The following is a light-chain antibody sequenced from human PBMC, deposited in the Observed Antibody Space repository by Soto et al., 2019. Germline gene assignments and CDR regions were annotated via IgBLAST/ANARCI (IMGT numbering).Light chain of an antibody. J-gene: IGLJ1*01. Sequence: QSALTQPPSASGAPGQSVTISCTGTSSDVGGYNYVSWYQQHPGKAPKLVIYEVSKRPSGVPDRFSGSKSGNTASLTVSGLQAEDEADYYCISYAGSNNFYVLGTGTKLTVL. CDR2: EVS. V-gene: IGLV2-8*01. CDR3: ISYAGSNNFYV. CDR1: SSDVGGYNY.